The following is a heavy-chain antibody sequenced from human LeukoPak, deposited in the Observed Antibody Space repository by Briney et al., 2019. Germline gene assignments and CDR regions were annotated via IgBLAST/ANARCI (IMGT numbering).Heavy chain of an antibody. V-gene: IGHV1-8*01. CDR1: GYTFTSYD. CDR3: ARGIVGATSDWFDP. Sequence: ASVKVSCKASGYTFTSYDINWMRQATGQGLEWMGWMNPNSGNTGYAQKFQGRVTMTRNTSISTAYMELSSLRSEDTAVYYCARGIVGATSDWFDPWGQGTLVTVSS. D-gene: IGHD1-26*01. CDR2: MNPNSGNT. J-gene: IGHJ5*02.